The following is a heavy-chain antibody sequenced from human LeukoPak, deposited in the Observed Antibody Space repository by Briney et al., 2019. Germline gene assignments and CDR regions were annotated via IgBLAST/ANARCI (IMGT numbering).Heavy chain of an antibody. V-gene: IGHV3-7*01. CDR2: IKEDGSEK. D-gene: IGHD3-9*01. Sequence: GGSLRLSCAASGFTFSSYWMSWVRQAPGKGPEWVANIKEDGSEKDYVDSVKGRFTISRDNAKNSLYLQMNSLRAEDTAVYYCARDVEYFDRYYYYYMDVWGKGTTVTISS. CDR3: ARDVEYFDRYYYYYMDV. J-gene: IGHJ6*03. CDR1: GFTFSSYW.